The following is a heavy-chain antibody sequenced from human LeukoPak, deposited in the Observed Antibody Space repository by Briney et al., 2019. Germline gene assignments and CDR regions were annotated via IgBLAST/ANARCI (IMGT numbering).Heavy chain of an antibody. D-gene: IGHD4-17*01. CDR2: IKSKTDGGTT. V-gene: IGHV3-15*01. CDR3: TTPLGPTVTTWVDC. J-gene: IGHJ4*02. CDR1: GFTFSNAW. Sequence: GGSLRLSCAASGFTFSNAWMSWVRQAPGKGLEWVGRIKSKTDGGTTDYAAPVKGRFTISRDDSKNTLYLQMNSLKTEDTAVYYCTTPLGPTVTTWVDCWGQGTLVTVSS.